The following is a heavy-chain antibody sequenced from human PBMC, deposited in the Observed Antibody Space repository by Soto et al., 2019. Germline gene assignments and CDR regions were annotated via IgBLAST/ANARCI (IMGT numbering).Heavy chain of an antibody. CDR1: GFSFGCYG. D-gene: IGHD3-3*01. CDR3: ARWSYLDY. CDR2: ISGSDGKT. V-gene: IGHV3-23*01. Sequence: GGSLRLSCAASGFSFGCYGLSWVRQTQGKGLEWVSTISGSDGKTFYADSVKDRFSISRDTSQSTLYLQMNSLRADDTAMYYCARWSYLDYWGQGTRVTVSS. J-gene: IGHJ4*02.